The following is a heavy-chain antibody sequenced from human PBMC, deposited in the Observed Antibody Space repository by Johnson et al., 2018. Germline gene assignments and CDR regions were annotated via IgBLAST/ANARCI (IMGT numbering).Heavy chain of an antibody. D-gene: IGHD5-12*01. V-gene: IGHV3-15*07. Sequence: VQLVESGGTLVKPGGSLRLSCAASGFTFTDAWLNWVRQAPGKGLEWVGRIKSKTDGGTTEYGTSVKGRFTISRDDSKNTLYLQMNSLKTEDTAVYFCTTYIVAAIESDYWGQGTLVTVSS. J-gene: IGHJ4*02. CDR1: GFTFTDAW. CDR3: TTYIVAAIESDY. CDR2: IKSKTDGGTT.